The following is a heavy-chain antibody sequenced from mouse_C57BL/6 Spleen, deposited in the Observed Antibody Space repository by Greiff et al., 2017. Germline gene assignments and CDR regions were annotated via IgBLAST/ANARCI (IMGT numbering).Heavy chain of an antibody. CDR1: GYTFTSYW. Sequence: QVQLQQPGAELVKPGASVKMSCKASGYTFTSYWITWVKQRPGQGLEWIGDFYPGSGSTNYNEKFKSKATLTVDTSSSTGYVQLSSLTSEDSAVYYCARGGGYYDYWGQGTTLTVSS. CDR2: FYPGSGST. V-gene: IGHV1-55*01. J-gene: IGHJ2*01. D-gene: IGHD1-1*02. CDR3: ARGGGYYDY.